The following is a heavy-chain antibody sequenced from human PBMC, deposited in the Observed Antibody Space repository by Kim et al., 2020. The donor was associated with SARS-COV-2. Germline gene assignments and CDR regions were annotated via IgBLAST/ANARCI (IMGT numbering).Heavy chain of an antibody. V-gene: IGHV3-23*01. D-gene: IGHD3-10*01. CDR3: AKSYYYGSGSNYKTFDY. Sequence: GGSLRLSCAASGFIFSNYAMSWVRQAPGKGLEWVSGISASGGTTYYADSVKGRFTISRGNSESTLYLQMNSLRVDDTAVYYCAKSYYYGSGSNYKTFDYCGQGTLVTVSS. J-gene: IGHJ4*02. CDR1: GFIFSNYA. CDR2: ISASGGTT.